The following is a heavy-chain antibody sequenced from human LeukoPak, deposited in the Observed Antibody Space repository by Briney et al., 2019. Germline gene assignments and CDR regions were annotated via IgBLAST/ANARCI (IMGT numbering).Heavy chain of an antibody. D-gene: IGHD3-22*01. V-gene: IGHV1-69*13. CDR2: IIPIFGTA. J-gene: IGHJ4*02. CDR1: GGTFSIYA. CDR3: ARVENYYDSSGYYLQFDY. Sequence: SVTVSCTASGGTFSIYAISWVRQAPGQGLEWMGGIIPIFGTANYAQKFQGRVTITADESTSTAYMELSSLRSEDTAVYYCARVENYYDSSGYYLQFDYWGQGTLVTVSS.